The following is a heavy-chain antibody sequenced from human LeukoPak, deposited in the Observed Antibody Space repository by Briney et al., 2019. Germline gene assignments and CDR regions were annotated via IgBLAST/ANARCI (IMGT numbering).Heavy chain of an antibody. CDR2: MNPNSGNT. Sequence: GASVKVSCKASGYTFTSYDINWVRQATGQGLEWMGWMNPNSGNTGYAQKFQGRVTITRNTSISTAYMELSSLRSEDTAVYYCARGGVGSNPNYYYYYYMDVWGKGTTVTVSS. V-gene: IGHV1-8*03. J-gene: IGHJ6*03. CDR1: GYTFTSYD. CDR3: ARGGVGSNPNYYYYYYMDV. D-gene: IGHD2-15*01.